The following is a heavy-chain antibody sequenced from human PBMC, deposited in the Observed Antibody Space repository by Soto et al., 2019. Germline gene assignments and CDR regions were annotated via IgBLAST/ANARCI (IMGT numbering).Heavy chain of an antibody. Sequence: KPSETLSLTCAVYGGSFSGYYWSWIRQPPGKGLEWIGEINHSGSTNYNPSLKSRVTISVDTSKNQFSLKLSSVTAADTAVYYCARIGARGVNGETTRTTYYFDYWGQGTLVTVSS. D-gene: IGHD3-10*01. V-gene: IGHV4-34*01. CDR1: GGSFSGYY. J-gene: IGHJ4*02. CDR2: INHSGST. CDR3: ARIGARGVNGETTRTTYYFDY.